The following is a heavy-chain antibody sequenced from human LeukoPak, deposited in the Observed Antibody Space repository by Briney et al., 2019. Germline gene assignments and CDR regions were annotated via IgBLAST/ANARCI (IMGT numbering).Heavy chain of an antibody. CDR3: VGSGSYPY. V-gene: IGHV4-4*07. J-gene: IGHJ4*02. Sequence: PSETLSLTCTVSGGSFSIYYWSWLRQPAGKGLEYIGRIYTSGSTNYNPSLKSRVTMSVDTSKNQFSLKLSSVTAADTAVYCAVGSGSYPYWGQGTLVTVSS. CDR2: IYTSGST. D-gene: IGHD3-10*01. CDR1: GGSFSIYY.